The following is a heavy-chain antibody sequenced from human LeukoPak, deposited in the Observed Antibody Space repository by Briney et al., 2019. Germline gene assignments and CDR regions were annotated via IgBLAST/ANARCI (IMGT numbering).Heavy chain of an antibody. CDR3: ARALANYYYYYMDV. V-gene: IGHV4-4*07. D-gene: IGHD1-1*01. CDR1: GGSISSYY. CDR2: IYTSGST. Sequence: KPSETLSLTCTVSGGSISSYYWSWIRQPAGKGLEWIGRIYTSGSTNYNPPLKSRVTMSVDASKNQFSLKLSSVTAADTAVYYCARALANYYYYYMDVWGKGTTVTVSS. J-gene: IGHJ6*03.